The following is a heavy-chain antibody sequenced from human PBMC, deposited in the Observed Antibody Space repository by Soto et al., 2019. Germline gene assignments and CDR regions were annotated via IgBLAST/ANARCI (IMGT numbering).Heavy chain of an antibody. CDR1: GGSISSGDYY. V-gene: IGHV4-30-4*01. Sequence: SETLSLTCTVSGGSISSGDYYWSWIRQPPGKGLEWIGYIYYSGSTYYNSFLKSRVTISVDTSKNQFSLMLSSVTAADTAVYYCARDIVLVPFFFGYYGMDVWGQGTTVTVS. CDR3: ARDIVLVPFFFGYYGMDV. D-gene: IGHD2-2*01. CDR2: IYYSGST. J-gene: IGHJ6*02.